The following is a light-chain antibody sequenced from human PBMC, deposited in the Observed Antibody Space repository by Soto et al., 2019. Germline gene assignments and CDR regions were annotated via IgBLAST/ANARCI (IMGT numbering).Light chain of an antibody. CDR2: GVS. Sequence: QSALTQPASVSGSPGQSITISCTGTSSDVGGYNYVSWYQHHPGKAPKLIIYGVSNRPSGVSNRVSGSKSGNTASLTISGLQAEDEADYYCTSYTSSSTLVFGTGTKVTVL. V-gene: IGLV2-14*01. CDR3: TSYTSSSTLV. CDR1: SSDVGGYNY. J-gene: IGLJ1*01.